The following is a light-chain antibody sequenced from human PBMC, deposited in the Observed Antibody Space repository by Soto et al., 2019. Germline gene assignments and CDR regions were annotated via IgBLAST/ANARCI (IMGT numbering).Light chain of an antibody. CDR1: QSIRTY. CDR3: QQTYSNPRT. Sequence: DIQMTQSPSSLSASVGDRVTITCRASQSIRTYLNWYQQTPGKAPKFLIYAASTLQGGVPSRFSGSGSGRDVTVTLSRLQPEDFATYYCQQTYSNPRTFGQGTKVEIK. J-gene: IGKJ1*01. CDR2: AAS. V-gene: IGKV1-39*01.